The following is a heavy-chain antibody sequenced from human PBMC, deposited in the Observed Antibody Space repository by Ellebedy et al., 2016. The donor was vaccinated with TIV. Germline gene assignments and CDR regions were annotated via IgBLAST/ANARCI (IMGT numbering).Heavy chain of an antibody. Sequence: ASVKVSCKASGYTFTSYGISWVRQAPGQGLEWMGWISPYNGNTNYAQKFQGRVTMTTDTSTSTAYMELRSLRSDDTAVYYCARVHCSSASCYLSYYYGMDVWGQGTTVTVSS. J-gene: IGHJ6*02. V-gene: IGHV1-18*01. CDR2: ISPYNGNT. CDR1: GYTFTSYG. CDR3: ARVHCSSASCYLSYYYGMDV. D-gene: IGHD2-2*01.